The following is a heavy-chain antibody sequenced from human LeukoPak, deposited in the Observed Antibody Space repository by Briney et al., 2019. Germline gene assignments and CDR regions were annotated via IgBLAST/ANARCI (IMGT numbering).Heavy chain of an antibody. CDR3: ARSGYSYGYGY. J-gene: IGHJ4*02. V-gene: IGHV4-30-4*01. CDR1: GGSINSDDYY. Sequence: SETLPLTCTVSGGSINSDDYYWSWIRQPPGKGLEWIAYIYYSGSTNYNPSLKSRVSISVDTSKNQFSLKLSSVTSADTAVYYCARSGYSYGYGYWGQGTLVTVSS. D-gene: IGHD5-18*01. CDR2: IYYSGST.